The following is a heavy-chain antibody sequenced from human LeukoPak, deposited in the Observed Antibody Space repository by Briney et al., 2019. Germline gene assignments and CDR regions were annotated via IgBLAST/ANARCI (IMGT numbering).Heavy chain of an antibody. CDR1: GFSFSSFG. J-gene: IGHJ6*03. V-gene: IGHV3-7*01. D-gene: IGHD6-13*01. CDR3: ARVVRRSWFYYHYYMDV. CDR2: IKHDGNEI. Sequence: GGSLRLSCAASGFSFSSFGISWVRQAPGKGLEWLASIKHDGNEIYYVDSVKGRFTVSRDNAKNSVYLQMNSLRAEDTAVYYCARVVRRSWFYYHYYMDVWGKGTTVTVSS.